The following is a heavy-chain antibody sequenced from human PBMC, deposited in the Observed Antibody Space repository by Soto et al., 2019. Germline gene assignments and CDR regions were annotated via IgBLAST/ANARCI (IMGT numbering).Heavy chain of an antibody. J-gene: IGHJ4*02. CDR2: IYYSGST. V-gene: IGHV4-31*03. D-gene: IGHD3-10*01. CDR3: ARDARVRGGDDY. Sequence: QVQLQESGPGLVKPSQTLSLTCTVSGGSISSGGYYWSWIRQHPGKGLEWIGYIYYSGSTYYNPSLKSRATISVDPSKNQFSLKLSSVTAADTAVYYCARDARVRGGDDYWGQGTLVTVSS. CDR1: GGSISSGGYY.